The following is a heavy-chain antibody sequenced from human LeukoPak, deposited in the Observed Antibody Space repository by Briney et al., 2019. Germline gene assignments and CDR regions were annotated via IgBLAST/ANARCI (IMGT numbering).Heavy chain of an antibody. V-gene: IGHV4-38-2*02. D-gene: IGHD3-3*01. CDR3: ARGRRSYDFWSGYYSSPGYYMDV. J-gene: IGHJ6*03. Sequence: SETLSLTCTVSGYFISSGYYWGWIRQPPGKGLEWIGSIYHSGSTYYNPSLKSRVTISVDTSKNKFSLKLSSVTAADTAVYYCARGRRSYDFWSGYYSSPGYYMDVWGKGTTVTVSS. CDR1: GYFISSGYY. CDR2: IYHSGST.